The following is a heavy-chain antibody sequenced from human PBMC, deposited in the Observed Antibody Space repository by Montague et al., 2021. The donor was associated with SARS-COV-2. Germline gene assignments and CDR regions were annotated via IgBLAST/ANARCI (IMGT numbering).Heavy chain of an antibody. D-gene: IGHD2-15*01. Sequence: SETLSLMCTVSGGSISTYYYWGWVRQPPGKGLEWIGSIYYGGSTYYNPSLKSRVTISVDTSMNHFSLKLSSVTAADTAVYYCARDQGVYCSGGSCYNFDYWGQGTLVTVSS. CDR2: IYYGGST. CDR1: GGSISTYYY. CDR3: ARDQGVYCSGGSCYNFDY. J-gene: IGHJ4*02. V-gene: IGHV4-39*02.